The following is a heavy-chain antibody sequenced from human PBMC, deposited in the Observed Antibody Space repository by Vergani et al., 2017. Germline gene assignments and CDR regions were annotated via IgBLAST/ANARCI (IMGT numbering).Heavy chain of an antibody. J-gene: IGHJ6*03. CDR2: IYYSGST. D-gene: IGHD4-17*01. Sequence: QVQLQESGPGLVKPSQTLSLTCTVSGGSISSGGDYWSWIRQHPGKGLEWIGYIYYSGSTYYNPSLKSRVTISVDTSKNQFSLKLSSVTAADTAVYYCARVPSPNDYGDYGGDYYYYMDVWGKGTTVTVSS. V-gene: IGHV4-31*03. CDR1: GGSISSGGDY. CDR3: ARVPSPNDYGDYGGDYYYYMDV.